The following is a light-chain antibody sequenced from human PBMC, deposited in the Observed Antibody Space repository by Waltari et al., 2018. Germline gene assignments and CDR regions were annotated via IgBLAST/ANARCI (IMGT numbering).Light chain of an antibody. CDR3: CSYVTGGTLV. J-gene: IGLJ2*01. V-gene: IGLV2-23*02. Sequence: QSALTQPASVSGSPGQPITISCTGTSSDVGNYHRVSWYQKNPGKAPQLIIYEINMRPLGISNRFSGSKSGNTASLTISGLQAEDEADYYCCSYVTGGTLVFGGGTRLTVL. CDR2: EIN. CDR1: SSDVGNYHR.